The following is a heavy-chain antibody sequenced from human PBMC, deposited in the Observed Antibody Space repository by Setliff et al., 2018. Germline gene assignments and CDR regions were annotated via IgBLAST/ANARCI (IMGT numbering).Heavy chain of an antibody. CDR2: IYYSGST. J-gene: IGHJ3*02. Sequence: PSETLSLTCTVSGGSISSSSYYWGWIRLPPGKRLEWIGTIYYSGSTYYNPSPKSRVTISVDTSKNQFSLKLSSVTAADTAVYYCARSVVVIAYDAFDIWGQGTMVTVSS. V-gene: IGHV4-39*01. CDR1: GGSISSSSYY. CDR3: ARSVVVIAYDAFDI. D-gene: IGHD2-21*01.